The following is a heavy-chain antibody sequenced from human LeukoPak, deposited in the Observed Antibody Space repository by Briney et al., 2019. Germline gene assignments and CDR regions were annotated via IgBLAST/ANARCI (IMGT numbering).Heavy chain of an antibody. J-gene: IGHJ4*02. CDR1: GFTFSDYA. D-gene: IGHD4/OR15-4a*01. Sequence: GGSLRLSCAASGFTFSDYAMNWVRQAPGKGLQWVSSISASGGTIYYADSVKGRFTISRDNSKNTLYLLTDSLRVEDTAIYYCAKGIYGVSGHNIDYGGQGALVTVSS. CDR3: AKGIYGVSGHNIDY. CDR2: ISASGGTI. V-gene: IGHV3-23*01.